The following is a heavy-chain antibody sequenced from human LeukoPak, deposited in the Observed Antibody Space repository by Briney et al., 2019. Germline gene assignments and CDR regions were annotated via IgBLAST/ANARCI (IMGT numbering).Heavy chain of an antibody. CDR1: GYTFTGYY. CDR3: ARVTLDYGDFGNWFDP. J-gene: IGHJ5*02. Sequence: ASVKVSCKASGYTFTGYYMHWVRQAPGQGLEWMGWINPNSGGTNYAQKFQGRVTMTRDTSFSTAYMELSSLRSEDTAVYYCARVTLDYGDFGNWFDPWGQGTLVTVSS. D-gene: IGHD4-17*01. V-gene: IGHV1-2*02. CDR2: INPNSGGT.